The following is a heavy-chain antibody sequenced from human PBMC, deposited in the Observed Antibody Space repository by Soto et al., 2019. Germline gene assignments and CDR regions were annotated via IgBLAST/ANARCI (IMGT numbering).Heavy chain of an antibody. D-gene: IGHD3-22*01. Sequence: HPGGSLRLSCAASGFTFSDHYMDWVRQAPGKGLEWVGRMRNKANSYTTEYAASVKGRFIISRDDSENSLYLQMTSLKTEDTAVYYCVRVRVVSKAPSNVLRKGTPVTVP. CDR3: VRVRVVSKAPSNV. V-gene: IGHV3-72*01. J-gene: IGHJ6*03. CDR2: MRNKANSYTT. CDR1: GFTFSDHY.